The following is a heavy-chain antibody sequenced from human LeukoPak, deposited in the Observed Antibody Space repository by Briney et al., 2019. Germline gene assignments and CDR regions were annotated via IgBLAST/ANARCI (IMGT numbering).Heavy chain of an antibody. D-gene: IGHD5-18*01. Sequence: SETLSLTCTVSGGSISSGGYYWSWIRQHPGKGLEWIGYIYYSGSTYYNPSLKSRVTISVDTSKNQFSLKLSSVTAADTAVYYCPRGERRGYSYGTIDYWGQGTLVTVSS. CDR3: PRGERRGYSYGTIDY. CDR2: IYYSGST. V-gene: IGHV4-31*03. J-gene: IGHJ4*02. CDR1: GGSISSGGYY.